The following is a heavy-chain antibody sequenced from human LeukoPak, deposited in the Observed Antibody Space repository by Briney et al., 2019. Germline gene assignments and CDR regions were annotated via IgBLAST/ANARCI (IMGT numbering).Heavy chain of an antibody. D-gene: IGHD3-10*01. CDR1: GYSISSGYY. CDR2: INHSGST. J-gene: IGHJ5*02. V-gene: IGHV4-38-2*01. CDR3: ARGRYYYGSGSYYNGGPNWFDP. Sequence: SETLSLTCAVSGYSISSGYYWGWIRQPPGKGLEWIGEINHSGSTNYNPSLKSRVTISVDTSKNQFSLKLSSVTAADTAVYYCARGRYYYGSGSYYNGGPNWFDPWGQGTLVTVSS.